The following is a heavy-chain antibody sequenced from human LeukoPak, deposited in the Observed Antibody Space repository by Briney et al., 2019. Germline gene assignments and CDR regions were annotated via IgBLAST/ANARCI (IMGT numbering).Heavy chain of an antibody. D-gene: IGHD3-16*02. V-gene: IGHV3-66*01. CDR1: GFTVSRNY. J-gene: IGHJ3*02. CDR3: ARGQKTEYYDYVWGSYRRGFDI. CDR2: IYSDGSA. Sequence: GGSLRLSCAASGFTVSRNYINWVRHAPGKGLEWVSIIYSDGSAYYADSVKGRFTLSRDNSKNTLYLQMNSLRAEDTAVYYCARGQKTEYYDYVWGSYRRGFDIWGQGTMVTVSS.